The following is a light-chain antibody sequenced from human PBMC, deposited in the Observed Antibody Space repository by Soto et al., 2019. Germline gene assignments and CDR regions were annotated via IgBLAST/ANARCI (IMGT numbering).Light chain of an antibody. Sequence: AIQLTQSPSSLSASVGDRVTITCRASQGISSALAWYHQKPGKAPKLLIYDASSLESGVPSRFSVSGSGTDFTLTLSSLQPEDFATYYCQQCNRYPALTVGGGTKVEIK. J-gene: IGKJ4*01. V-gene: IGKV1-13*02. CDR3: QQCNRYPALT. CDR1: QGISSA. CDR2: DAS.